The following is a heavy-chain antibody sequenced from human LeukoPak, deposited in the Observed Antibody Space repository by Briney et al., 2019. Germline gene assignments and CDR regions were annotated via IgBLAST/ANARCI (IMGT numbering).Heavy chain of an antibody. D-gene: IGHD3-22*01. CDR3: ASQYYDSSGRDAFDI. CDR2: IIPIFGTA. J-gene: IGHJ3*02. CDR1: GGTFSSYA. Sequence: ASVKVSCKASGGTFSSYAISWVRQAPGQGLEWMGGIIPIFGTANYAQKFQGRVTITADESTSTAYMELSSLRSEDTAVYYCASQYYDSSGRDAFDIWGQGTMVTVSS. V-gene: IGHV1-69*13.